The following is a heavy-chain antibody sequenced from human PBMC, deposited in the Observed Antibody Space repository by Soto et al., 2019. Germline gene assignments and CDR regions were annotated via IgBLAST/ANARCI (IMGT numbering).Heavy chain of an antibody. CDR1: GFTLRTYT. V-gene: IGHV3-48*04. D-gene: IGHD3-22*01. J-gene: IGHJ1*01. CDR3: ARGPYYDSSGPWSGYFQH. Sequence: GGSLRLSCAASGFTLRTYTMNWVRQAPGKGLEWVSYISSSGSTIYYADSVKGRFTISRDNAKNSLYLQMNSLRAEDTAVYYCARGPYYDSSGPWSGYFQHWGQGTLVTVSS. CDR2: ISSSGSTI.